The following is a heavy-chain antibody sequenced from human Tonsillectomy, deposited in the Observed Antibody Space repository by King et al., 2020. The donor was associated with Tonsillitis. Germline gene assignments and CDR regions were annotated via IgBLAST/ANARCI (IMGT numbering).Heavy chain of an antibody. Sequence: VQLVESGGGLVKPGGSLRLSCAASGFTFSSYSMNWVRQAPGKGLEWVSSISSSSSYIYYADSVKGRFTISRDNAKNSLSLQMNSLRAEDTAVYYCARAWSSGSAPFASWGPGPLVTVSS. CDR1: GFTFSSYS. CDR3: ARAWSSGSAPFAS. CDR2: ISSSSSYI. D-gene: IGHD3-10*01. V-gene: IGHV3-21*01. J-gene: IGHJ4*02.